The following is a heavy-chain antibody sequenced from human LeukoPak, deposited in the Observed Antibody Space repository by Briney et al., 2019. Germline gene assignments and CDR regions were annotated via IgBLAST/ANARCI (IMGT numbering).Heavy chain of an antibody. CDR2: IDPSDSYT. CDR1: GYSFTSYW. Sequence: GESLKISCKGSGYSFTSYWISWVRQMPGKGLEWMGRIDPSDSYTNYSPSFQGHVTISADKSISTAYLQWSSLKASDTAMYYCAMGATTLYNWFDPWGRGTLVTVSS. CDR3: AMGATTLYNWFDP. D-gene: IGHD1-26*01. V-gene: IGHV5-10-1*01. J-gene: IGHJ5*02.